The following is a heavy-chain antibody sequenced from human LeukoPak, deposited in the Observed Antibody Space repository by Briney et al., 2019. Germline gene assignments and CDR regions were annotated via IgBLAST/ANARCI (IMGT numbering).Heavy chain of an antibody. J-gene: IGHJ4*02. CDR3: ARGNYGDFAFDY. CDR2: IGSSSSYT. D-gene: IGHD4-17*01. V-gene: IGHV3-21*01. Sequence: GGSLRLSCAASGFTFTSYTMNWVRQAPGKGLEWVSSIGSSSSYTYYPDSVKGRFIISRDNAKNSLYLQMNSLRAEDTAVYYCARGNYGDFAFDYWGQGTLVTVSS. CDR1: GFTFTSYT.